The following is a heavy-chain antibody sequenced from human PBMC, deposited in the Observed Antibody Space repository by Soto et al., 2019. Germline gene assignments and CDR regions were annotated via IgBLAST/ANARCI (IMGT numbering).Heavy chain of an antibody. CDR2: IVVGSGNT. D-gene: IGHD6-6*01. J-gene: IGHJ6*02. CDR1: GFTFTSSA. Sequence: ASVKVSCKASGFTFTSSAVQWVRQARGQRLEWIGWIVVGSGNTNYAQKFQERVTITRDMSTSTAYMELSSLRSEDTAVYYCAAELEYSSSSGRGNVWGQGTTVTVSS. CDR3: AAELEYSSSSGRGNV. V-gene: IGHV1-58*01.